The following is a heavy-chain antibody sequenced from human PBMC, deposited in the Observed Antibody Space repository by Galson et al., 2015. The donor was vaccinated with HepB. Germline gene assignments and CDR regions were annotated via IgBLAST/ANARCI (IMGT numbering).Heavy chain of an antibody. CDR1: GYTFTSYD. CDR2: MNPNSANT. J-gene: IGHJ6*02. V-gene: IGHV1-8*01. D-gene: IGHD2-2*01. CDR3: ARDQDIVVVPAAPGDYYYGMDV. Sequence: SVKVSCKASGYTFTSYDINWVRQATGQGLEWMGWMNPNSANTGYSQKFQGRVTMTRNTSISTAYMELSSLRSEDTAVYYCARDQDIVVVPAAPGDYYYGMDVWGQGTTVTVPS.